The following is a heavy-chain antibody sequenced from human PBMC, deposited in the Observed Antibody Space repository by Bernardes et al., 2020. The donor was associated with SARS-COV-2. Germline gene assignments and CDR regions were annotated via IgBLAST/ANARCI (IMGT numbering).Heavy chain of an antibody. CDR1: AFTFSDYV. J-gene: IGHJ4*02. Sequence: VGSLILSCGASAFTFSDYVIHWVRQAPGQGLEWVALVSDDGTNKYYADSVKGRFTISRDNSKSTLYLQMNSLRPEDTAVYYCARGGFGEVLAPFDYWGQGTLVTVSS. CDR2: VSDDGTNK. CDR3: ARGGFGEVLAPFDY. D-gene: IGHD3-10*01. V-gene: IGHV3-30*03.